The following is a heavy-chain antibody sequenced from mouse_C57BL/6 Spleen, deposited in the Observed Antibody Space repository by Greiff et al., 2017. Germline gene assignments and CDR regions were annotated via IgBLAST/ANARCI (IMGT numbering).Heavy chain of an antibody. V-gene: IGHV14-2*01. Sequence: EVKLMESGADLVKPGASVKFSCTASGFNIKDYYMHWVQQRTEPGLEWIGRIDPEDGDTKYAPKFQGKSTITTDKSSNTAYLQLSSLTSEDTAVYYCSREVYYGNYVDPMDYWGQGASVTVSS. CDR3: SREVYYGNYVDPMDY. J-gene: IGHJ4*01. CDR1: GFNIKDYY. D-gene: IGHD2-1*01. CDR2: IDPEDGDT.